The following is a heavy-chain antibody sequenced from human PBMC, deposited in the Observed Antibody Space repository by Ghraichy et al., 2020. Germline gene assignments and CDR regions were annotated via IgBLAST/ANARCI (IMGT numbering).Heavy chain of an antibody. D-gene: IGHD3-22*01. CDR2: ISGSGGST. V-gene: IGHV3-23*01. CDR3: AKDSYYDSSGYYHP. CDR1: GFTFSSYA. Sequence: GGSLRLSCAASGFTFSSYAMSWVRQAPGKGLEWVSAISGSGGSTYYADSVKGRFTISRDNSKNTLYLQMNSLRAEDTAVYYCAKDSYYDSSGYYHPWGQGTLVTVST. J-gene: IGHJ5*02.